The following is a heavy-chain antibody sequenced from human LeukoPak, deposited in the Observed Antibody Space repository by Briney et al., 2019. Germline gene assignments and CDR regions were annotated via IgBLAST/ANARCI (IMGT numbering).Heavy chain of an antibody. Sequence: PSETLSLTCTVGGGSLSGHYWGWIRQPPGKGLELVGHIYYTGTTFYNPSLNSRVTITLDTSRNQFSLRLTSVIAADTAVYYCARFSRGCSTASCYLTNWSQGALVTVSS. J-gene: IGHJ4*02. CDR2: IYYTGTT. CDR3: ARFSRGCSTASCYLTN. V-gene: IGHV4-59*11. D-gene: IGHD2-2*01. CDR1: GGSLSGHY.